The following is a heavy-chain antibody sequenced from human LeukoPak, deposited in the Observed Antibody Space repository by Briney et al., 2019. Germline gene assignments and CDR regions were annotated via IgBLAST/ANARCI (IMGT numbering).Heavy chain of an antibody. CDR3: AKEFSGYLASFEY. D-gene: IGHD3-22*01. CDR1: GFTFSSYG. CDR2: TSFDGSYK. V-gene: IGHV3-30*18. Sequence: GGSLRLSCAASGFTFSSYGMHWVRQAPGKGLEWVAMTSFDGSYKNYADSVKGRFTISRDNSKNRLYLQMNSLRAKDTAVYYCAKEFSGYLASFEYWGQGTLVTVSS. J-gene: IGHJ4*02.